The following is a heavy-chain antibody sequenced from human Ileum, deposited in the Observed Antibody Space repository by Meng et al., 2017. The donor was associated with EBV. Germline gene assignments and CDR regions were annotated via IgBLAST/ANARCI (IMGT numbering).Heavy chain of an antibody. Sequence: VLVQESVPVLVKPSGTPSITFTVSGAAFSSDIWCSWVRQPPGKGLEWIGEVYHRGDTNYNPSLKSRVDISVDKSKNQFYLSLFSVTAADTAVYYCGRDQGRELINHWGQGTLVTVSS. J-gene: IGHJ4*02. CDR3: GRDQGRELINH. CDR2: VYHRGDT. CDR1: GAAFSSDIW. V-gene: IGHV4-4*02. D-gene: IGHD1-7*01.